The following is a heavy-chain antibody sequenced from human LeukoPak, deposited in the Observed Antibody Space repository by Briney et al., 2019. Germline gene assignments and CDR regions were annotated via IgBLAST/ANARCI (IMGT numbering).Heavy chain of an antibody. CDR3: AKDPVAGFHYHYYYGMDV. J-gene: IGHJ6*04. CDR2: ISYDGSNK. D-gene: IGHD6-19*01. Sequence: GRSLRLSCAASGFTFSSYGMHWVRQAPGRGLEWVAVISYDGSNKYYADYVKGRLTISRDNSKNTLYLQMNSLRAEDTAVYYCAKDPVAGFHYHYYYGMDVWGKGTTVTVSS. CDR1: GFTFSSYG. V-gene: IGHV3-30*18.